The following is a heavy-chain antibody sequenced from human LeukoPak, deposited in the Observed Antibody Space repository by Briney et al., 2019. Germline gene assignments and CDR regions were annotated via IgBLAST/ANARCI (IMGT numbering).Heavy chain of an antibody. CDR2: GDSSGTT. V-gene: IGHV4-59*01. CDR1: GDSIDYYR. D-gene: IGHD3-16*01. CDR3: AKEWARGEGGGVLLRN. J-gene: IGHJ4*02. Sequence: SETLSLTCTVSGDSIDYYRWSWIRQPPRKGLERIVYGDSSGTTKFNPSLKNRVTISLDTSKNQFFLKVTSVTAADTAVYYCAKEWARGEGGGVLLRNWGQGTLVTFSS.